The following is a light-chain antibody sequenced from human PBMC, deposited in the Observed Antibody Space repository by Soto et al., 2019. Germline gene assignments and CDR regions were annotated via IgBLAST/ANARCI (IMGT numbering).Light chain of an antibody. CDR1: QTISVY. CDR2: SAS. Sequence: DIQMTQSPSALSASGGDSVTLTCRASQTISVYLNWYQQKPGRAPDVLIYSASTRRSGVPSRFSGSGSGTDFTLTITSLQPEDFATYYCQQTYSVPLTFGGGTKVDIK. J-gene: IGKJ4*01. V-gene: IGKV1-39*01. CDR3: QQTYSVPLT.